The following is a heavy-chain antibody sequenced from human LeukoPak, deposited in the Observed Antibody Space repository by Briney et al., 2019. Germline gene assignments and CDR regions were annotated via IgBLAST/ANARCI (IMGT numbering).Heavy chain of an antibody. CDR1: GYTFSNFG. CDR2: ISGYNGDT. CDR3: ARSPHEGGIVPAAKDC. Sequence: ASVKVSCKASGYTFSNFGISWVRQAPGQGLEWMGWISGYNGDTNYAQKLQDRVTMTTDTSTGTAYMELRSLRSDDTAVYYCARSPHEGGIVPAAKDCWGQGTLVTVSS. D-gene: IGHD2-2*01. V-gene: IGHV1-18*01. J-gene: IGHJ4*02.